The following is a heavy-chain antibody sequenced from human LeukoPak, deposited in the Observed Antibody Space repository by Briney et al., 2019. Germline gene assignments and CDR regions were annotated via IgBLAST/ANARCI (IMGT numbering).Heavy chain of an antibody. CDR1: GGSISSSSYY. J-gene: IGHJ6*04. V-gene: IGHV4-39*07. CDR2: IYYSGST. CDR3: ARSNPWFGELNPPHMDV. Sequence: PSETLSLTCTVSGGSISSSSYYWGWIRQPPGKGLEWIGSIYYSGSTYYNPSLKSRVTISVDTSKNQFSLKLSSVTAADTAVYYCARSNPWFGELNPPHMDVWGKGTTVTISS. D-gene: IGHD3-10*01.